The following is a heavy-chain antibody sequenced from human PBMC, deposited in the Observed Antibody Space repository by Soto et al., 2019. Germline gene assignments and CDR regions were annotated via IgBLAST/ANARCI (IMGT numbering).Heavy chain of an antibody. CDR3: ATRSPAFDY. Sequence: QVQLVQSGPEVKKPGASVKVSCKTSGYTFTSYGITWVRQAPGQGLEWMGWITTDKGKTTNAQKFQGRVTMTTDTSTSTAYMELRSLISDDTAVYYCATRSPAFDYWGQGTLVAVSS. CDR1: GYTFTSYG. CDR2: ITTDKGKT. V-gene: IGHV1-18*01. J-gene: IGHJ4*02.